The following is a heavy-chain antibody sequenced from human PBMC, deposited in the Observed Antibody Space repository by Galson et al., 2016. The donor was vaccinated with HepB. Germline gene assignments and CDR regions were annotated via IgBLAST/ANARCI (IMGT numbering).Heavy chain of an antibody. Sequence: VKVSCKASGYTFTSYGINWVRQAPGQGLEWMGWISAYNDNTNYAQKLQGRVTMTTDTSTSTAYMELRSLRSDDTAVYYCARDRYDSSGYSYDYWGQGTLVTVSS. J-gene: IGHJ4*02. CDR1: GYTFTSYG. CDR2: ISAYNDNT. CDR3: ARDRYDSSGYSYDY. V-gene: IGHV1-18*04. D-gene: IGHD3-22*01.